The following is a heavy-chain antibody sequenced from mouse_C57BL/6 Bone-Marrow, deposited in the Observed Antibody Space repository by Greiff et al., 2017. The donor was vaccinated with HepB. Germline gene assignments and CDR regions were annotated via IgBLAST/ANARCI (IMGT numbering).Heavy chain of an antibody. D-gene: IGHD6-1*01. Sequence: EVNVVESGGGLVKPGGSLKLSCAASGFTFSSYAMSWVRQTPEKRLEWVATISDGGSYTYYTDNVKGRFTISRDNAKNKLYLQMSHLKSEDTAMYYCARERGNNASFAYWGQGTLVTVSA. V-gene: IGHV5-4*03. J-gene: IGHJ3*01. CDR2: ISDGGSYT. CDR1: GFTFSSYA. CDR3: ARERGNNASFAY.